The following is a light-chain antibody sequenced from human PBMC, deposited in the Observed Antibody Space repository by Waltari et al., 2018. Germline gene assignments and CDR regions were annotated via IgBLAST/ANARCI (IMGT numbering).Light chain of an antibody. CDR2: DND. V-gene: IGLV1-44*01. Sequence: QSVLTQPPSASGTPGQRVTIPCSGSSSNIGSNTVNWYQQLPGTPPKLLIYDNDQRPSGVPDRFSGSKSGTSASLAISGLQSEDESDYYCAAWDDSLNGFWVFGGGTKLTVL. CDR3: AAWDDSLNGFWV. CDR1: SSNIGSNT. J-gene: IGLJ3*02.